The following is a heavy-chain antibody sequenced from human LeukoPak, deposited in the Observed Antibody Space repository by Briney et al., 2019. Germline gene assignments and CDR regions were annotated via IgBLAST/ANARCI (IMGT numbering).Heavy chain of an antibody. Sequence: SETLSLTCTVSGGSISSGGYYWSWIRQHPGKGLEWIGYIYYSGSTYYNPSLKSRVTISVDTSKNQFSLKLSSVTAADTAVYYCARGRVAATSVTSYWGQGTLVTVSS. CDR2: IYYSGST. CDR1: GGSISSGGYY. J-gene: IGHJ4*02. V-gene: IGHV4-31*03. CDR3: ARGRVAATSVTSY. D-gene: IGHD2-15*01.